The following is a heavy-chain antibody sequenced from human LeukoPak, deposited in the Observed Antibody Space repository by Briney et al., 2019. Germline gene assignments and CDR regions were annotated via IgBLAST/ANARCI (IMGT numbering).Heavy chain of an antibody. Sequence: PGGSLRLSCAASGFTFSSYSMNWVRQAPGKGLEWVSYISSSSSTIYYADSVKGRFTISRDNAKNSLYLQMNSLRAEDTAVYYCARAGQGIAAAGTWDWGQGTLVTVSS. V-gene: IGHV3-48*04. J-gene: IGHJ4*02. D-gene: IGHD6-13*01. CDR3: ARAGQGIAAAGTWD. CDR1: GFTFSSYS. CDR2: ISSSSSTI.